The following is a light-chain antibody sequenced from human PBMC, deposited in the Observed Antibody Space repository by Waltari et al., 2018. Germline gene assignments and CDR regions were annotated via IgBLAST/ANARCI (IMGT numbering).Light chain of an antibody. V-gene: IGKV3-11*02. CDR3: HQSSNWT. J-gene: IGKJ1*01. CDR2: DAS. Sequence: EVVLTQSPATLSLSPGERATLSCRASQSVVTYLAWYQQKPAQAPRLLIYDASSRATGIPARCSGGGSGRDFTLTISRLEPEDFAVYYCHQSSNWTFGQGTKVEIK. CDR1: QSVVTY.